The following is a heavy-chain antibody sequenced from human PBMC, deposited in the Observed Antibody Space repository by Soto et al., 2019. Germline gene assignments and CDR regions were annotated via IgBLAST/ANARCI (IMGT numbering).Heavy chain of an antibody. CDR2: IYYSGST. CDR3: ARVIRGIAAAGTYGIDY. D-gene: IGHD6-13*01. CDR1: GGSISSSSYY. Sequence: SETLSLTCTVSGGSISSSSYYWGWIRQPPGKGLEWIGSIYYSGSTYYNPSLKSRVTISVDTSKNQFSLKLSSVTAADTAVYYCARVIRGIAAAGTYGIDYWGQGTLVTVSS. V-gene: IGHV4-39*01. J-gene: IGHJ4*02.